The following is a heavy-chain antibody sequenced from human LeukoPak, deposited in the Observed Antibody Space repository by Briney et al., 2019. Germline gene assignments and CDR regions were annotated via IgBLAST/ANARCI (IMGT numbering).Heavy chain of an antibody. V-gene: IGHV3-48*01. D-gene: IGHD6-6*01. CDR2: ISSSSSTI. CDR3: ARDFIAARHDY. J-gene: IGHJ4*02. CDR1: GFTFSSYS. Sequence: GGSLRLSCAASGFTFSSYSMNWVRQAPGKGLGWVSYISSSSSTIYYADSVKGRFTISRDNAKNSLYLQMNSLRAEHTAVYYCARDFIAARHDYWGQGTLVTVSS.